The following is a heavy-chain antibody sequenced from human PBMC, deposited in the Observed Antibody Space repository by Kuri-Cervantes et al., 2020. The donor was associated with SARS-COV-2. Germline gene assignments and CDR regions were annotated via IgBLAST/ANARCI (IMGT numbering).Heavy chain of an antibody. CDR3: AKDGGWYRFSDY. CDR1: GFTFSSYE. Sequence: LSLTCAASGFTFSSYEMNWVRQAPGKGLEWVSYISSSGSTIYYADSVKGRFTISRDNAKNSLYLQMNSLRAEDTAVYYCAKDGGWYRFSDYWGQGTLVTVSS. D-gene: IGHD6-19*01. CDR2: ISSSGSTI. J-gene: IGHJ4*02. V-gene: IGHV3-48*03.